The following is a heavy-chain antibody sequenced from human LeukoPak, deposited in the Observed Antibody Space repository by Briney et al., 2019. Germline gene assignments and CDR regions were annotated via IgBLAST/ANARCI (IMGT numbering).Heavy chain of an antibody. CDR1: GFTFNTYA. V-gene: IGHV3-13*01. CDR2: IGTAGDT. CDR3: ARGGGGYLN. D-gene: IGHD3-22*01. Sequence: GGSLRLSCAASGFTFNTYAMSWVRQAPGKGLEWVSAIGTAGDTYYPGSVKGRFTISRENAKNSLYLQMNSLRAGDTAVYYCARGGGGYLNWGQGTLVTVSS. J-gene: IGHJ4*02.